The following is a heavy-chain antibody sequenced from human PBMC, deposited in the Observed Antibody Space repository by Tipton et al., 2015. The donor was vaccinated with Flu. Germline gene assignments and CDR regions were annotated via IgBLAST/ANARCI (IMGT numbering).Heavy chain of an antibody. CDR1: GFNVSSNY. CDR3: ARGPQVPVWPYYYGMDV. V-gene: IGHV3-53*01. J-gene: IGHJ6*02. Sequence: QLVQSGGGLIQPGGSLRLSCAASGFNVSSNYMSWVRQAPGKGLEWVSVIYSGGSTYYADSVKGRFTISRDNSKNTLYLQMSSLRAEDAAVYYCARGPQVPVWPYYYGMDVWGQGTTVTVSS. D-gene: IGHD2-2*01. CDR2: IYSGGST.